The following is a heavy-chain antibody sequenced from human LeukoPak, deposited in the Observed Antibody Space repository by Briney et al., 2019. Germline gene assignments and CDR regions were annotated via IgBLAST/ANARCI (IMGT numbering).Heavy chain of an antibody. CDR3: AKCSGGSCYYYGMDV. J-gene: IGHJ6*02. Sequence: GGSLRLSCAASGFTFSSYSMNWVRQAPGKGLEWVSYISSSSSTIYYADSVKGRFTISRDNSKNTLYLQMNSLRVEDTAVYYCAKCSGGSCYYYGMDVWGQGTTVTVSS. D-gene: IGHD2-15*01. CDR1: GFTFSSYS. CDR2: ISSSSSTI. V-gene: IGHV3-48*01.